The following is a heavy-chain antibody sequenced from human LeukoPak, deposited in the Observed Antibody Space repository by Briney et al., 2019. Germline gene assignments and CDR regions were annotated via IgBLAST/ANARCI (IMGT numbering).Heavy chain of an antibody. CDR1: GFTFNNNA. D-gene: IGHD2-2*01. J-gene: IGHJ4*02. CDR2: INGGGDAT. CDR3: ARDLLCSTTSCPIDY. V-gene: IGHV3-23*01. Sequence: PGGSLRLSCATSGFTFNNNAMSWVRQAPGKRLEWVSAINGGGDATEYADSVKGRFTISRDNSKNTLYLQMNSLRAEDTAVYHCARDLLCSTTSCPIDYWGQGTLVTVSS.